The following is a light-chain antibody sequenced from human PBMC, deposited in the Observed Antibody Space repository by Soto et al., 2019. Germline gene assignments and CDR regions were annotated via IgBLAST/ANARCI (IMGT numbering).Light chain of an antibody. Sequence: QSALTQPRSVSGSPGQSVIISCTGSSSDVGCYNYVSWYQQYAGKAHKLMIYDVTKRPSGVPDRFSGSKSGNTAFLTISGLQAEDEADYYCCSYAGGYTLIFGGGTKLTVL. CDR1: SSDVGCYNY. J-gene: IGLJ2*01. CDR2: DVT. V-gene: IGLV2-11*01. CDR3: CSYAGGYTLI.